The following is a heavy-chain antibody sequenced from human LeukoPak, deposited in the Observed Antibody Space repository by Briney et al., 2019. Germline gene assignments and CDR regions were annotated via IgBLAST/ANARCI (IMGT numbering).Heavy chain of an antibody. D-gene: IGHD3-22*01. Sequence: SETLSLTCSVSGGSISSSSYYWGWIRQPPGKGLEWIGSIYYSGSTYYNPSLKSRVTISVDTSKNQFSLKLSSVTAADTAVYYCASGYPYYLDYWGQGTLVTVSS. CDR1: GGSISSSSYY. CDR2: IYYSGST. J-gene: IGHJ4*02. V-gene: IGHV4-39*07. CDR3: ASGYPYYLDY.